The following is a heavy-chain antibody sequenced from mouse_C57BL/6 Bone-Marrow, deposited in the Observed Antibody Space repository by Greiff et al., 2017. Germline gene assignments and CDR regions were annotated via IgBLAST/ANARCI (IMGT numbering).Heavy chain of an antibody. J-gene: IGHJ3*01. CDR2: IYPGDGDT. D-gene: IGHD2-4*01. V-gene: IGHV1-80*01. Sequence: QVQLKQSGAELVKPGASVKISCKASGYAFSSYWMNWVKQRPGKGLEWIGQIYPGDGDTNYNGKFKGKATLTADKSSSTAYMQLSSLTSEDSAVYFCARDRDDYDAWFAYWGQGTLVTVSA. CDR3: ARDRDDYDAWFAY. CDR1: GYAFSSYW.